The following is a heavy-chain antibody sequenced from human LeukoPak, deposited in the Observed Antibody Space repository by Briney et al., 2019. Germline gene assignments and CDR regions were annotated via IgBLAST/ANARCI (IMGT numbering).Heavy chain of an antibody. CDR2: INHSGST. J-gene: IGHJ4*02. CDR3: ARGRGWWPPTRYFDY. D-gene: IGHD2-15*01. Sequence: SETLSLTCAVNGGSFSGYYWSWIRQPPGKGLEWIGEINHSGSTNYNPSLKSRVTISVDTSKNQFSLKLSSVTAADTAVYYCARGRGWWPPTRYFDYWGQGTLVTVSS. V-gene: IGHV4-34*01. CDR1: GGSFSGYY.